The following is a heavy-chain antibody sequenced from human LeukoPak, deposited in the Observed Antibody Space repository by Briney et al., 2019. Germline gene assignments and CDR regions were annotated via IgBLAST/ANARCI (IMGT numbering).Heavy chain of an antibody. V-gene: IGHV1-69*01. J-gene: IGHJ6*02. CDR3: ARDRDIVVVPAAMWSGDYYGMDV. CDR1: GGTFRSYS. CDR2: IIPIFGTP. Sequence: SVKVSCKASGGTFRSYSISWVRQAPGQGLEWMGGIIPIFGTPTYAQRFHGRVTITADESTSTAYMELRSLRSDDTAVYYCARDRDIVVVPAAMWSGDYYGMDVWGQGTTVTVSS. D-gene: IGHD2-2*01.